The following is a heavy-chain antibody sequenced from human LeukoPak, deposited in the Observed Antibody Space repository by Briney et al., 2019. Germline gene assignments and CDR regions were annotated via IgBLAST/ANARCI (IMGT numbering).Heavy chain of an antibody. CDR3: ARDFYSSGWVEY. Sequence: QPGGSLRLSCAASEFSVGSNYMTWVRQAPGKGLEWVSLIYSGGSTYYADSVKGRFTISRDNSKNTLYLQMNSLRAEDTAVYYCARDFYSSGWVEYWGQGTLVTVSS. CDR2: IYSGGST. J-gene: IGHJ4*02. CDR1: EFSVGSNY. D-gene: IGHD6-19*01. V-gene: IGHV3-53*01.